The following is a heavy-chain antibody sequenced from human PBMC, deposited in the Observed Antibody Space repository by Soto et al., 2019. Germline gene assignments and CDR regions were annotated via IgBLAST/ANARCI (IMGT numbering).Heavy chain of an antibody. CDR2: ISSSGSTI. J-gene: IGHJ6*03. CDR1: GFTFSDYY. D-gene: IGHD3-16*01. V-gene: IGHV3-11*01. Sequence: PGGSLRLSCAASGFTFSDYYMSWIRQAPGKGLEWVSYISSSGSTIYYADSVKGRFTISRDNAKNPLYLQMNSLRAEDTAVYYCARVQVLGYYMDVWGKGTTVTVSS. CDR3: ARVQVLGYYMDV.